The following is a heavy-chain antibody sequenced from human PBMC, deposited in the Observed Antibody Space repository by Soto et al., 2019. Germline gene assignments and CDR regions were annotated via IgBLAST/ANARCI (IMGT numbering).Heavy chain of an antibody. Sequence: PGGSLRLSCAASGFTFSSYAMSWVRQAPGKGLEWVSAISGSGGSTYYADSVKGRFTISRDNSKNTLYLQMNSLRAEDTAVYYCAKDEGELLDGAYFDYWGQGTLVTVSS. J-gene: IGHJ4*02. CDR2: ISGSGGST. CDR3: AKDEGELLDGAYFDY. CDR1: GFTFSSYA. D-gene: IGHD1-26*01. V-gene: IGHV3-23*01.